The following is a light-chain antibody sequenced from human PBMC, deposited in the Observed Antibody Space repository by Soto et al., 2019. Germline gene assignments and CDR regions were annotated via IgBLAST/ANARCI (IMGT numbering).Light chain of an antibody. CDR3: SSYAGSNNSLYV. V-gene: IGLV2-8*01. Sequence: QSVRTQPPSASGSPGQSVTISCTGTSSDVGGYNYVSWYQQHPGKAPKLMIYEVSKRPSGVPDRYSGSKSGNPASLTVSGLQAKDEADYYCSSYAGSNNSLYVFGTGTKLTVL. CDR1: SSDVGGYNY. CDR2: EVS. J-gene: IGLJ1*01.